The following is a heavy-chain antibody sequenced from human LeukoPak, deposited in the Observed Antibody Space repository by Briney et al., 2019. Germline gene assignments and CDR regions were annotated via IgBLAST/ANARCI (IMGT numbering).Heavy chain of an antibody. D-gene: IGHD6-6*01. J-gene: IGHJ6*02. CDR2: ISTGSRTI. CDR1: GFTFSSYS. Sequence: PGGSLRLSCAASGFTFSSYSMNWVRQAPGKGLEWLSYISTGSRTIYYADSVEGRFTISRDNAKNSLYLQMHSLRAEDTAVYYCARQVLQYSSSPYGMDVWGHGTTVTVSS. V-gene: IGHV3-48*04. CDR3: ARQVLQYSSSPYGMDV.